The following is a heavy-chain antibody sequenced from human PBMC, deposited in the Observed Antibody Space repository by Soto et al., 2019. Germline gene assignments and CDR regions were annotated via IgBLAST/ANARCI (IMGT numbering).Heavy chain of an antibody. J-gene: IGHJ6*02. V-gene: IGHV5-51*01. CDR3: ASIVGGVVYYYGMDI. CDR1: GYSFTSYW. CDR2: IYPGDSDT. D-gene: IGHD1-26*01. Sequence: XDSLKLSCKCSGYSFTSYWIGLVRQMPGKGLEWMGIIYPGDSDTRYSPSFQGQVTISADKSISTAYLQWSSLKASDTAMYYCASIVGGVVYYYGMDIWGQGTTVTVSS.